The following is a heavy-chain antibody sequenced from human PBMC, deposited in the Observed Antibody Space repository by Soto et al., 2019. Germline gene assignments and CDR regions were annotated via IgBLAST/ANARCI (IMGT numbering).Heavy chain of an antibody. V-gene: IGHV1-18*01. CDR1: GYTFTSYG. J-gene: IGHJ4*02. CDR3: VREIGY. Sequence: QVQLVQSGAEVKKPGASVKVSCKASGYTFTSYGISWVRQAPGQGLEWMGWISVYNGNTNYAQKLQGRLTMTTDTSTNTAYMGRRSLSSADTAVYCCVREIGYWGQGTLVPVSP. CDR2: ISVYNGNT.